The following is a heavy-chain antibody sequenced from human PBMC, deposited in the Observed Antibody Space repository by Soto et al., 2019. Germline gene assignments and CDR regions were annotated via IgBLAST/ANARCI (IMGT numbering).Heavy chain of an antibody. J-gene: IGHJ3*02. Sequence: WGSLRLSCAASGFTFINAWMSCVRRSALKGREWVGRIKSKTDGGTTDYAAPVKGRFTISRDDSKNTLYLQMNSLKTEDTAVYYCTTVEYSSPSDAFDIWGQGTMVTVSS. V-gene: IGHV3-15*01. CDR1: GFTFINAW. CDR2: IKSKTDGGTT. D-gene: IGHD6-6*01. CDR3: TTVEYSSPSDAFDI.